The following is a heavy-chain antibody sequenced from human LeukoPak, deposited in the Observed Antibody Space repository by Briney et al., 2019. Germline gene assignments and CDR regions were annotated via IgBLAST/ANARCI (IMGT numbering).Heavy chain of an antibody. V-gene: IGHV1-69*04. D-gene: IGHD3-22*01. CDR1: GGTFSSYA. Sequence: SVKVSCKASGGTFSSYAISWVRQAPGQGLEWMGRIIPILGIANYAQKFQGRVAITADKSTSTAYMELSSLRSEDTAVYYCARDYDSSGSYFDYWGQGTLVTVSS. J-gene: IGHJ4*02. CDR3: ARDYDSSGSYFDY. CDR2: IIPILGIA.